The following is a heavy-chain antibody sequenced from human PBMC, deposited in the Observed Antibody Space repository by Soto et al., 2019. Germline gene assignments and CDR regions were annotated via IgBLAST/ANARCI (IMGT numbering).Heavy chain of an antibody. Sequence: EVRLVESGGGLVQPGGSLRLSCAASGFTFRKAYMSWVRQAPGKRPEWVGRIKTEHDGGTKEYGAFVEGRFTISRDDSRDILYLHMTSLKIDDTALYFCTTWLEGPRGWFDNWGQGTLVTVS. V-gene: IGHV3-15*01. D-gene: IGHD6-19*01. CDR1: GFTFRKAY. CDR2: IKTEHDGGTK. J-gene: IGHJ4*02. CDR3: TTWLEGPRGWFDN.